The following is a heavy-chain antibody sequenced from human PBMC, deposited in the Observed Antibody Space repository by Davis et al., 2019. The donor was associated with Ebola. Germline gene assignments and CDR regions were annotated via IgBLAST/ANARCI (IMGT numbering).Heavy chain of an antibody. CDR2: VYHSGAT. J-gene: IGHJ6*04. V-gene: IGHV4-4*02. CDR1: GDSISSSTW. CDR3: AREGYDYDILTGNYYYSMDV. D-gene: IGHD3-9*01. Sequence: SETLSLTCAVSGDSISSSTWWPWVRQPPGKGLEWIGEVYHSGATNYNPSLKSRVTISVDKSRNQFSLSLSSVTAADTAVYYCAREGYDYDILTGNYYYSMDVWGKGTTVTVSS.